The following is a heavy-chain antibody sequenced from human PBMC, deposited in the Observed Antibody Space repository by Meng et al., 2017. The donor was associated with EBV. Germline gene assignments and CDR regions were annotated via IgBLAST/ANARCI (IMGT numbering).Heavy chain of an antibody. CDR3: ARAPDNWTDGPYY. J-gene: IGHJ4*02. CDR2: IIPIFGTA. V-gene: IGHV1-69*12. Sequence: QLVQCVAEVKKPGCSGKHSCKASGGTFSSYAISWVRQAPGQGLEWMGGIIPIFGTANYAQKFQGRVTITADESTSTAYMELSSLRSEDTAVYYCARAPDNWTDGPYYWGQGTLVTVSS. D-gene: IGHD1-20*01. CDR1: GGTFSSYA.